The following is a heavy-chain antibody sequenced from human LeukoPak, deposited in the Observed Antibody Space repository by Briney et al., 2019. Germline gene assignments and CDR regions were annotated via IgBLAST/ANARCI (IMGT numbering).Heavy chain of an antibody. CDR1: PDSTTSNF. CDR2: LDYSGNT. D-gene: IGHD6-19*01. Sequence: SETLSLTCTVSPDSTTSNFWSWVRQPPGKGLEWIGSLDYSGNTYYNPSLKSRFTISVDTSKNQLSLKLSSVTAADTAVYHCARHERISSGGAFDIWGQGTMVTVSS. V-gene: IGHV4-39*01. CDR3: ARHERISSGGAFDI. J-gene: IGHJ3*02.